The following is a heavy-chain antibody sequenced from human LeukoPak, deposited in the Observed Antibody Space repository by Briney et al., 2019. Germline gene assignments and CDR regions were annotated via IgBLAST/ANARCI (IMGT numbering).Heavy chain of an antibody. Sequence: GGTLRLSCAASGFTFSSYWMSWVRQAPGKGLEWVANIKQDGSEKYYVDSVKGRFTISRDNAKNSLYLQMNSLRAEDTAVYYCASESEVVVAAKFDYWGQGTLATVSS. J-gene: IGHJ4*02. CDR3: ASESEVVVAAKFDY. CDR2: IKQDGSEK. CDR1: GFTFSSYW. V-gene: IGHV3-7*01. D-gene: IGHD2-15*01.